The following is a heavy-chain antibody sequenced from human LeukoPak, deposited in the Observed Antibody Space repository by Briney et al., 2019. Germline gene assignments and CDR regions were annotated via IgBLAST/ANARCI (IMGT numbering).Heavy chain of an antibody. J-gene: IGHJ3*02. CDR3: AIENGYSSSWYSADAFDI. CDR2: IYTCGST. D-gene: IGHD6-13*01. CDR1: GGSISSYY. Sequence: SETLSLTCTVSGGSISSYYWSWIRQPAGKGLEWIGRIYTCGSTNYNPSLKSRVTMSVDTSKNQFSLKLSSVTAADTAVYYCAIENGYSSSWYSADAFDIWGQGTMVTVSS. V-gene: IGHV4-4*07.